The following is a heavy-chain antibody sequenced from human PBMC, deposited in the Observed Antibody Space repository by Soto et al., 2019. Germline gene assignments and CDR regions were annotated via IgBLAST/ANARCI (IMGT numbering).Heavy chain of an antibody. J-gene: IGHJ4*02. V-gene: IGHV3-30*19. CDR2: TSYDGNNK. CDR1: GFRFNSFV. Sequence: QVQLVESGGGVVQPGTSLRLSCAASGFRFNSFVMHWVRQAPGKGLEWVVVTSYDGNNKDYGDSVKDRFTVSRDNSQNTPHLHMAFLRSEDTASYYGAGWGATGGFDLGGQATLVSASS. D-gene: IGHD3-16*01. CDR3: AGWGATGGFDL.